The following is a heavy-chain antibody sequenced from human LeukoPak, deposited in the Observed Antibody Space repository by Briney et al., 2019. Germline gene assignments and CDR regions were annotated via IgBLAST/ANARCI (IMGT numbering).Heavy chain of an antibody. CDR3: VRGGGNGLYYDMDV. D-gene: IGHD4-23*01. V-gene: IGHV3-20*01. J-gene: IGHJ6*03. Sequence: RPGGSLRFSCEASGFTFDNYCMSWVRQAPGKGLEWVSGLNCNGGGTGYADSVKGRFTISRDNAKNSLYLQMSSLRAEDTALYHCVRGGGNGLYYDMDVWGKGTTVTVSS. CDR1: GFTFDNYC. CDR2: LNCNGGGT.